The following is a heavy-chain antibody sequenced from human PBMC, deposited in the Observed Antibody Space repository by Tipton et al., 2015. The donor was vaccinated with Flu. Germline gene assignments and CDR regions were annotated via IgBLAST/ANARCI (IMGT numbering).Heavy chain of an antibody. CDR3: ARGPGYCSVGGCGYGGFDY. J-gene: IGHJ4*02. D-gene: IGHD2-8*02. CDR2: ISPVFGTA. V-gene: IGHV1-69*01. Sequence: QLVQSGAEVKKPGSSVKVSCKASGGTFSSYGISWVRQAPGQGLEWMGGISPVFGTAKYAQKFQGRVMITADESTSTAYMELSSLRSEDTAVYYCARGPGYCSVGGCGYGGFDYWGQGTLVTVSS. CDR1: GGTFSSYG.